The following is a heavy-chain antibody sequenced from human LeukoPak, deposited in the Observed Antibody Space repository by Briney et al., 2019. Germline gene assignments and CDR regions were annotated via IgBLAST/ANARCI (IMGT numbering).Heavy chain of an antibody. CDR3: ARSFNGNGGVDI. D-gene: IGHD4-23*01. CDR1: GYRYTSYW. Sequence: GESLKISCKGFGYRYTSYWIGWVRQMPGKGLEWMGIIYPGDSDTRYSPSFQGQVTIAADKSISTAYLQWSSLKASDSAMYYCARSFNGNGGVDIWGQGTMVTVSS. CDR2: IYPGDSDT. J-gene: IGHJ3*02. V-gene: IGHV5-51*01.